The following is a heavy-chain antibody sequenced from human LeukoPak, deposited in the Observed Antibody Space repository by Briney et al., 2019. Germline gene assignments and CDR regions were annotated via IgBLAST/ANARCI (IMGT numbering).Heavy chain of an antibody. J-gene: IGHJ4*02. CDR2: IYYSGST. CDR1: GGSISSSSYY. D-gene: IGHD3-3*01. V-gene: IGHV4-39*01. CDR3: ARGIINYDFWSGYRIFDY. Sequence: SETLSLTCTVSGGSISSSSYYWGWIRQPPGKGLEWIGSIYYSGSTYYNPSLKSRVTISVDTSKNQFSLKLSSVTAADTAVYYCARGIINYDFWSGYRIFDYWGQGTLVTVSS.